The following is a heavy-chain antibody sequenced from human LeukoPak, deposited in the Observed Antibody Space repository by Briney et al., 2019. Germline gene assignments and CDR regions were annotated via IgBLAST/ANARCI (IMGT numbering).Heavy chain of an antibody. CDR2: IYYSGST. CDR1: PGSPTTYY. Sequence: SETLSLTCTVSPGSPTTYYWSWIRQPPEEVLEWIGYIYYSGSTNYNPSLKTRFTISVNTSKDQLSLNLSSVALATRAWYSCRRFRGSDFRGGSPNQNWFDPWGKGTLVTVSS. CDR3: RRFRGSDFRGGSPNQNWFDP. J-gene: IGHJ5*02. D-gene: IGHD3-3*01. V-gene: IGHV4-59*01.